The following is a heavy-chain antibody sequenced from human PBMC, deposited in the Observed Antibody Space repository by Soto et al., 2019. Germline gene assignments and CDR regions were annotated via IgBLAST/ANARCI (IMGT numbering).Heavy chain of an antibody. V-gene: IGHV1-69*12. Sequence: QVQLVQSGAEVKKPGSSVKVSCKASGGTFSSYAISWVRPAPGPGLEWMGGIIPIFGTANYAQKFQGRVTITADESTSTAYMELSSLRSEDTAVYYCARDYNYYSNYNWFDPWGQGTLVTVSS. CDR3: ARDYNYYSNYNWFDP. J-gene: IGHJ5*02. D-gene: IGHD4-4*01. CDR2: IIPIFGTA. CDR1: GGTFSSYA.